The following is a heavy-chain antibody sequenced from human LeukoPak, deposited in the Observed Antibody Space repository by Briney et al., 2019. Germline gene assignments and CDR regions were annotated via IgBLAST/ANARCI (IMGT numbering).Heavy chain of an antibody. CDR2: VYYSGIT. CDR3: ARAGRWEGRPHAFDI. CDR1: GGSISSYY. J-gene: IGHJ3*02. V-gene: IGHV4-59*01. Sequence: SETLSLTCTVSGGSISSYYWNWIRQPPGKGLEWIGYVYYSGITNYSPSLKSRVTISVDTSKNQFSLKLNSVTAADTAVYYCARAGRWEGRPHAFDIWGQGTMVTVSS. D-gene: IGHD1-26*01.